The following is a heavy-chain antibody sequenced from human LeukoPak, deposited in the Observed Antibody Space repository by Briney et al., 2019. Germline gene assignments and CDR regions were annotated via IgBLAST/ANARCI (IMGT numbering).Heavy chain of an antibody. Sequence: SETLSLTCTVFGGSFSGYYWSWIRQPPDKGLEWIGEINPSGSTNYNPSLKTRVTISTDTSKNHFSLYLNSVTAADTGVYYCVRGSRVYCGGDCYYYWGQGTLVTVSS. CDR3: VRGSRVYCGGDCYYY. CDR1: GGSFSGYY. J-gene: IGHJ4*02. CDR2: INPSGST. V-gene: IGHV4-34*01. D-gene: IGHD2-21*02.